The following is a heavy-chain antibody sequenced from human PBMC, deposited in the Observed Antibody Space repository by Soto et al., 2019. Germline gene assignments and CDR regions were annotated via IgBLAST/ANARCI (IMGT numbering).Heavy chain of an antibody. CDR2: ISVTSSYT. Sequence: GGSLRLSCAASGFTFSSYSMNWVRQAPGKGLEWVSSISVTSSYTNYADSVKGRFTISGDNAKNSLYLQMYSLRAEDTAVYYCAKSAPGNTYGGNAFDIWGQGTMVTVSS. J-gene: IGHJ3*02. CDR3: AKSAPGNTYGGNAFDI. CDR1: GFTFSSYS. V-gene: IGHV3-21*06. D-gene: IGHD5-18*01.